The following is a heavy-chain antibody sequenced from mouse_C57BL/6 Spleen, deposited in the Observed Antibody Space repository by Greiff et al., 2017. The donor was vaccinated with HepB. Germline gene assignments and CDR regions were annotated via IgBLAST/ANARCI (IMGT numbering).Heavy chain of an antibody. CDR2: IYPGSGNT. CDR3: AREKNWDHYFDY. V-gene: IGHV1-76*01. Sequence: QVQLQQSGAELVRPGASVKLSCKASGYTFTDYYINWVKQRPGQGLEWIARIYPGSGNTYYNEKFKGKATLTAEKSSSTAYMQLSSLTSEDSAVYFCAREKNWDHYFDYWGQGTTLTVSS. J-gene: IGHJ2*01. CDR1: GYTFTDYY. D-gene: IGHD4-1*01.